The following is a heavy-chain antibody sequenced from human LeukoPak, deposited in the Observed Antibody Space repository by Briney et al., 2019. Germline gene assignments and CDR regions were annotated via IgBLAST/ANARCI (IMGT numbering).Heavy chain of an antibody. CDR1: GFTFSGSA. CDR2: IRSKANSYAT. CDR3: ARHRRLRPGRGGNYDAFDI. Sequence: GGSLRLSCAASGFTFSGSAMHWVRQASGKGLEWVGRIRSKANSYATAYAASVKGRFTISRDDSKNTAYLQWNSLKASDTAMYYCARHRRLRPGRGGNYDAFDIWGQGTMVTVSS. V-gene: IGHV3-73*01. J-gene: IGHJ3*02. D-gene: IGHD4-17*01.